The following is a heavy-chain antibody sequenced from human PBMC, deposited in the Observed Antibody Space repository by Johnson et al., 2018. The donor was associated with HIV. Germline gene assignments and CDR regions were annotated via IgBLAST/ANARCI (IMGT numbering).Heavy chain of an antibody. CDR1: GFTFDDYT. D-gene: IGHD5-18*01. V-gene: IGHV3-43*01. J-gene: IGHJ3*02. CDR2: ISWDGGST. CDR3: ARLPSGYNRDTFNI. Sequence: VQLVESGGVVVQPGGSLRLSCAASGFTFDDYTMHWVRQVPGKGLEWVSLISWDGGSTYYADSVKGRFTISRDNSKNSLYLQMNSLRAEDTATYYCARLPSGYNRDTFNIWGQGTMVTVSS.